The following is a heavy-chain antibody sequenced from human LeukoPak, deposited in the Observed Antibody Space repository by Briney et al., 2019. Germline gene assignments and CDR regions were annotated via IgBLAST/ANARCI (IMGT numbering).Heavy chain of an antibody. V-gene: IGHV1-8*03. CDR3: ARGRAPYSSFNNWLDP. Sequence: GASVKVSCKASGYTFTSYDINWVRQATGQGLEWMGWMNPNSGNTGYAQKFQGRVTITRNTSISTAYMELSSLRSEDTAVYYCARGRAPYSSFNNWLDPWGQGTLVTVSS. CDR2: MNPNSGNT. D-gene: IGHD6-6*01. CDR1: GYTFTSYD. J-gene: IGHJ5*02.